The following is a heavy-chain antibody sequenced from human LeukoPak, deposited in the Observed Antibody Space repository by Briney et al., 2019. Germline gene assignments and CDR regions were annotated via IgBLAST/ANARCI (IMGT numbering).Heavy chain of an antibody. CDR2: ISGSGGST. D-gene: IGHD6-13*01. Sequence: GGSLRLSCAASGFTFSSYAMSWVRQAPGKGLEWGSAISGSGGSTYYADSVKGRFTISRDNSKNTLYLQMNSLRAEDTAVYYCAKDQAELFSYVGRAAAGTDYWGQGTLVTVSS. V-gene: IGHV3-23*01. CDR1: GFTFSSYA. J-gene: IGHJ4*02. CDR3: AKDQAELFSYVGRAAAGTDY.